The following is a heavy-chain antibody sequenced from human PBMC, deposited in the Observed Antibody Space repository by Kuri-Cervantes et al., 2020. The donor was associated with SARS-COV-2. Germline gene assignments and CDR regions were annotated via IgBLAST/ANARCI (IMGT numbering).Heavy chain of an antibody. CDR3: AKDTTLTGDYYYMDV. CDR2: ISSSGSTI. D-gene: IGHD7-27*01. J-gene: IGHJ6*03. CDR1: GFTFSDYY. Sequence: GESLKISCAASGFTFSDYYMSWIRQAPGKGLEWVSYISSSGSTIYYADSVKGRFTISRDNAKNSLYLQMNSLRAEDTAVYYCAKDTTLTGDYYYMDVWGKGTTVTVSS. V-gene: IGHV3-11*04.